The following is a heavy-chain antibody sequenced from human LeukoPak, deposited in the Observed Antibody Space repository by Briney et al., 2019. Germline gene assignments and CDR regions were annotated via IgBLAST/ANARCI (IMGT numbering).Heavy chain of an antibody. CDR2: INSDGTTT. CDR1: GFTFSSNW. D-gene: IGHD6-19*01. CDR3: ARAPTFSGWFDY. J-gene: IGHJ4*02. Sequence: GGSLRLSCAASGFTFSSNWMHWVRQAPGKGLVWVSRINSDGTTTSYADSVKGRFTISRDNAKNSLYLQMNSLRVEDTAVYYCARAPTFSGWFDYWGQGTLVTVSS. V-gene: IGHV3-74*01.